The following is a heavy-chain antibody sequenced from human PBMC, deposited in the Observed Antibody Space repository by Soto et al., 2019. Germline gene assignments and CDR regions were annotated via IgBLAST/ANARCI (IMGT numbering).Heavy chain of an antibody. V-gene: IGHV1-3*01. D-gene: IGHD6-13*01. CDR3: TRDRSVVAAGTQYYFDF. CDR1: GNTFTNYA. J-gene: IGHJ4*02. Sequence: QVHLVQSGAEVKKPGASVKVSCKASGNTFTNYAMHWVRQAPGQRLEWMGWINAGNGNTKYSQKFQGRVTITRDTSASTAYMDLSSLRSEDTAVYYCTRDRSVVAAGTQYYFDFWGQGTLVTVSS. CDR2: INAGNGNT.